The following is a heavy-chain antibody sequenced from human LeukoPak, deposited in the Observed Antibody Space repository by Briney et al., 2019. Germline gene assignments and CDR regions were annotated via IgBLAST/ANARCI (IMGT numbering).Heavy chain of an antibody. Sequence: SVTVSCKASGGTFSSYAISWVRQAPGQGLEWMGGIIPIFGTANYAQKFQGRVTITADESTSTAYMELSSLRSEDTAVYYCARVPSYYYDSSGYSPFDIWGQGTMVTVSS. V-gene: IGHV1-69*01. D-gene: IGHD3-22*01. CDR1: GGTFSSYA. CDR3: ARVPSYYYDSSGYSPFDI. CDR2: IIPIFGTA. J-gene: IGHJ3*02.